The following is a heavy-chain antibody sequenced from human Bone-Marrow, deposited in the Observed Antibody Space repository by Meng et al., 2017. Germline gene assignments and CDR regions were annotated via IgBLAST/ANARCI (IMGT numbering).Heavy chain of an antibody. CDR1: GYTFTDYH. D-gene: IGHD3-9*01. CDR2: VDPEDGET. J-gene: IGHJ4*02. V-gene: IGHV1-69-2*01. CDR3: ATVKRSFSYDILTGYSI. Sequence: DAQMLRSGAKCKKPGATVKISFNVSGYTFTDYHMHRVQQAPGKGLEWMGLVDPEDGETIYAEKFQGRVPITADTSTDTAYMELSSLRSEETAVYYCATVKRSFSYDILTGYSIWGQGMLVTVSS.